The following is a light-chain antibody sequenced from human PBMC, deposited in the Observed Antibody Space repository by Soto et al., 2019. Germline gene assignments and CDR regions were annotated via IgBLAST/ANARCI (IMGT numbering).Light chain of an antibody. J-gene: IGLJ2*01. CDR1: KLGDKY. CDR2: QDS. V-gene: IGLV3-1*01. CDR3: QAWDSSTVV. Sequence: SSELTQPPSVSVSPGQTASITCSGDKLGDKYACWYQQKPGQSPVLVIYQDSKRPSGIPERFSGSNSGNTATLTLSGTQAMDEADYYCQAWDSSTVVFSGGTKLTVL.